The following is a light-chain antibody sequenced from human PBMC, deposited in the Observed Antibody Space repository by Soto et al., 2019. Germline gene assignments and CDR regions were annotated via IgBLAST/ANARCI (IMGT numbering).Light chain of an antibody. J-gene: IGKJ1*01. CDR2: MAS. CDR1: QSISTW. CDR3: QQHNSYPAT. Sequence: DIQMTQSPSTLSASVGDRVTITCRASQSISTWLAWYQQKPGKAPKLLIYMASTLESGVPSRFSGSASGTEFTLTISSLQPDDFATYYCQQHNSYPATFGQGTTVEIK. V-gene: IGKV1-5*03.